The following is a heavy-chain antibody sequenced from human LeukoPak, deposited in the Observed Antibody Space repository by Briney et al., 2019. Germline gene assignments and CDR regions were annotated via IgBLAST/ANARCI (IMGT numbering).Heavy chain of an antibody. CDR3: ASGTDLYYFDY. V-gene: IGHV3-21*01. J-gene: IGHJ4*02. Sequence: GGSLRLSCAASGFTFSNHYMNWVRQAPGKGLEWVSSISSGSSSIYYADSVKGRFTISRDNAKSSLYLQMNSLRAEDTAVYYCASGTDLYYFDYWGQGTLVTVSS. CDR1: GFTFSNHY. CDR2: ISSGSSSI.